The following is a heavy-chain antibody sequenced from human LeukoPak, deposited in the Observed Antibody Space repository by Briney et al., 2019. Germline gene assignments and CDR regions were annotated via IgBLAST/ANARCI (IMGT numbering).Heavy chain of an antibody. CDR2: IHHSGST. CDR1: GGSISTNNW. D-gene: IGHD4-17*01. CDR3: ARDPDYGEKYYFDY. J-gene: IGHJ4*02. Sequence: SETLTLTCAVSGGSISTNNWWTWVRQPPGKGLEWIGEIHHSGSTDYNPSLKSRVTISPDKSKNQFSLTLTSVTAADTAVYFCARDPDYGEKYYFDYWGQGTLVTVSS. V-gene: IGHV4-4*02.